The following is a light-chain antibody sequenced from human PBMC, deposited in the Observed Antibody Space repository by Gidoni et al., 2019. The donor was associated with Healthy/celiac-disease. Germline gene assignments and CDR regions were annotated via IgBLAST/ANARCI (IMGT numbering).Light chain of an antibody. V-gene: IGKV3-20*01. J-gene: IGKJ2*01. CDR3: QQYGSSPDT. CDR1: QSVSSSY. CDR2: GAS. Sequence: EIVLTPSPGTLSLSPGERATLSCRASQSVSSSYLAWYQQKPGQAPRLLIYGASSRATGIPDRLSGSGSGTDFTLTISRLEPEDFAVYYCQQYGSSPDTFGQGTKLEIK.